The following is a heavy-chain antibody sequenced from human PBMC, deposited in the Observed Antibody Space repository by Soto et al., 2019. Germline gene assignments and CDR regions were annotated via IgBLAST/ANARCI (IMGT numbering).Heavy chain of an antibody. CDR3: ARLSDYEFYYYYMDV. CDR2: ISSSSSYI. J-gene: IGHJ6*03. D-gene: IGHD5-12*01. CDR1: GFTFSSYS. Sequence: PGGSLRLSCAASGFTFSSYSMNWVRQAPGKGLEWVSSISSSSSYIYYADSVKGRFTISRDNAKNSLYLQMNSLRAEDTAVYYCARLSDYEFYYYYMDVWGKGTTVTVSS. V-gene: IGHV3-21*01.